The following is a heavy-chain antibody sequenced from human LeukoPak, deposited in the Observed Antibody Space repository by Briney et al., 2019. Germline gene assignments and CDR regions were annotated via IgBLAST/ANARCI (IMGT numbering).Heavy chain of an antibody. CDR2: IYYSGST. CDR1: GGSISSSRYY. V-gene: IGHV4-39*07. D-gene: IGHD3-10*01. Sequence: SETLSLTCTVSGGSISSSRYYWDWIRQPPGKGLEWIGSIYYSGSTYYNPSLKSRVTTSVDTSKNQFSLKLSSVTAADTAVYYCAREYGSGSEFDPWGQGTLVTVSS. J-gene: IGHJ5*02. CDR3: AREYGSGSEFDP.